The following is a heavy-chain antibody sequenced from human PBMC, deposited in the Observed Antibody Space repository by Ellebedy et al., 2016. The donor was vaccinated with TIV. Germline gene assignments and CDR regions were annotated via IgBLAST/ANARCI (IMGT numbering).Heavy chain of an antibody. J-gene: IGHJ4*02. Sequence: GESLKISXAASGFTFSDYHMSWLRQAPGKGPELVSDISGSGDTIYYADSVKGRFTISRDNAKNSLNLQMDSLRAEDTGVYYCVRGPPGVASSFVRFWGQGTLVTVSS. D-gene: IGHD2/OR15-2a*01. CDR2: ISGSGDTI. V-gene: IGHV3-11*01. CDR1: GFTFSDYH. CDR3: VRGPPGVASSFVRF.